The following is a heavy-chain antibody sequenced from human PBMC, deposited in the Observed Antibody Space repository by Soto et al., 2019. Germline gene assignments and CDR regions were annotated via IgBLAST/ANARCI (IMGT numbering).Heavy chain of an antibody. CDR2: ISYDGSNK. V-gene: IGHV3-30*18. CDR1: GFTFSSYG. CDR3: AKLLLTYYYDSSGYSLLGDY. Sequence: QVQLVESGGGVVQPGRSLRLSCAASGFTFSSYGMHWVRQAPGKGLEWVAVISYDGSNKYYADSVKGRFTISRDNSKNTLYLQMNSLRAEDTAVYYCAKLLLTYYYDSSGYSLLGDYWGQGTLVTVSS. D-gene: IGHD3-22*01. J-gene: IGHJ4*02.